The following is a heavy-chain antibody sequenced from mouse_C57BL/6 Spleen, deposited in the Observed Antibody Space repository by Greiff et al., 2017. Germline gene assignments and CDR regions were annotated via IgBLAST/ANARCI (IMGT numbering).Heavy chain of an antibody. D-gene: IGHD2-4*01. V-gene: IGHV1-39*01. CDR2: INPNYGTT. J-gene: IGHJ2*01. CDR3: SRERHDYYFDY. CDR1: GYSFTDYN. Sequence: EVKLVESGPELVKPGASVKISCKASGYSFTDYNMNWVKQSNGKSLEWIGVINPNYGTTSYNQKFKGKATLTVDQSSSTAYMQLNRLTSEDSAVYDCSRERHDYYFDYWRQGTTLTVSS.